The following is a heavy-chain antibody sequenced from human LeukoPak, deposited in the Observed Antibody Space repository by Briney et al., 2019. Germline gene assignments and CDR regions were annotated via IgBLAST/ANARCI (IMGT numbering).Heavy chain of an antibody. V-gene: IGHV1-69*13. CDR3: ATAIAYYSGTYSEHPQFDF. D-gene: IGHD3-10*01. Sequence: ASVKVSCKASGGTFINYAITWVRQAPGQGLEWMGGIITMFGTTKYAQNFHGRVTITADELSTTAYMELNSLKSEDTAMYYCATAIAYYSGTYSEHPQFDFWGQGTLVSVSS. J-gene: IGHJ4*02. CDR1: GGTFINYA. CDR2: IITMFGTT.